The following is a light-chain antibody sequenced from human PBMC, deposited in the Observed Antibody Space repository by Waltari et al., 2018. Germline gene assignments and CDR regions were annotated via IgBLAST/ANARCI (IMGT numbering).Light chain of an antibody. Sequence: DIQMTQSPSFVSASVGDRVSITCRASQDINTWLVWYQQKPGKAPKLLIAGTSSFQSGVPSRFSGSGSGTEFTLTINSLQPEDFATYYCQQAHIHPLTFGGGTKVEIK. J-gene: IGKJ4*01. CDR3: QQAHIHPLT. V-gene: IGKV1-12*01. CDR1: QDINTW. CDR2: GTS.